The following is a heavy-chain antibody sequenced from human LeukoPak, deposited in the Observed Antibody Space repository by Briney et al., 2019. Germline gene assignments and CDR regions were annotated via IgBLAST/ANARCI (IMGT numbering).Heavy chain of an antibody. CDR3: AKEGGQQLVSYYYYMDV. J-gene: IGHJ6*03. CDR2: IWYDGSNK. D-gene: IGHD6-13*01. V-gene: IGHV3-30*02. Sequence: GGSLRLSCAASGFTFSSYGMHWVRQAPGKGLEWVAVIWYDGSNKYYADSVKGRFTISRDNSKNTLYLQMNSLRAEDTAVYYCAKEGGQQLVSYYYYMDVWGKGTTVTVSS. CDR1: GFTFSSYG.